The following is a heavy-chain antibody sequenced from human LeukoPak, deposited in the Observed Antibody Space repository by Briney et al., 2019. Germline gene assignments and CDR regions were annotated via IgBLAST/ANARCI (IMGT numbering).Heavy chain of an antibody. CDR3: ARDESPNDYGDYGWFDP. J-gene: IGHJ5*02. V-gene: IGHV4-59*01. CDR2: IYYSGST. D-gene: IGHD4-17*01. CDR1: GGSISSYY. Sequence: PSETLSLTCTVSGGSISSYYWSWIRQPPGKGLEWIGYIYYSGSTNYNPSLKSRVTISVDTSKNQFSLKLSSVTAADTAVYYCARDESPNDYGDYGWFDPWGQGTLVTVSS.